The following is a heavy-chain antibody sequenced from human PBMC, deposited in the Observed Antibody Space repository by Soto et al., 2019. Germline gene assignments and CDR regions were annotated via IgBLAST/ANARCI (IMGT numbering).Heavy chain of an antibody. Sequence: PGGSLRLSCAASGFTFSTYSMNWVRQAPGKGLEWVSYISSSSTTIYYVDSVKGRFTISRDNGKNSLCLQMNSLRDEDTAVYYCARDKGITAPGGYGLDVWGQGTAVTVSS. CDR1: GFTFSTYS. J-gene: IGHJ6*02. D-gene: IGHD1-20*01. V-gene: IGHV3-48*02. CDR2: ISSSSTTI. CDR3: ARDKGITAPGGYGLDV.